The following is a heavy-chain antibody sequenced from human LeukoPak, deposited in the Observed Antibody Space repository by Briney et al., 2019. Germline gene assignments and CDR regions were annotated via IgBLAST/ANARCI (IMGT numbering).Heavy chain of an antibody. CDR1: GGSFSGYY. D-gene: IGHD2-15*01. CDR2: INHSGST. Sequence: SETLSLTCAVYGGSFSGYYWSWIRQPPGKGLEWIGEINHSGSTNYNPSLKSRVTISVDTSKNQFSLKLSSVTAADTAVYYCARDGSWPLNWFDPWGQGTLVTVSS. V-gene: IGHV4-34*01. CDR3: ARDGSWPLNWFDP. J-gene: IGHJ5*02.